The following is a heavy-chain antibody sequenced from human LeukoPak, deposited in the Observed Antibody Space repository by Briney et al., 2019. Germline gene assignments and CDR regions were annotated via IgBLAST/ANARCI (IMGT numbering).Heavy chain of an antibody. CDR1: GFTFSSYG. D-gene: IGHD6-19*01. CDR2: IRYDGSNK. J-gene: IGHJ4*02. CDR3: AKDSIAVAASFDY. V-gene: IGHV3-30*02. Sequence: GGSLRLSCAASGFTFSSYGMHWVRQAPGKGLEWVAFIRYDGSNKYYADSVKGRFTIYRDNSKNTLYLQMNSLRAEDTAVYYCAKDSIAVAASFDYWGQGTLVTVSS.